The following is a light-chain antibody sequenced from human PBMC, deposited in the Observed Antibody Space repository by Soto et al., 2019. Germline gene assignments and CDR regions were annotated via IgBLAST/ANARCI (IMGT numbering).Light chain of an antibody. CDR2: DAS. V-gene: IGKV3-11*01. CDR3: QQRSNWPLT. J-gene: IGKJ4*01. Sequence: PVERATLSCRSSQSFSDYLAWYQQKPGQAPRLLIYDASTRATGIPARFRGSGSGTDFTLTISSLEPEDFAVYYRQQRSNWPLTFGGGTKVDI. CDR1: QSFSDY.